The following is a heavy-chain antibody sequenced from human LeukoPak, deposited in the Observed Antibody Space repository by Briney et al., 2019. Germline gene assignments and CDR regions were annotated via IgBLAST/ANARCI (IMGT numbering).Heavy chain of an antibody. J-gene: IGHJ4*02. CDR3: ARDRGGYDY. Sequence: SETLSLTCTVSGGSISSYYWSWIRQPPGKGLEWIGYIYYSGSTNYNPSLKSRVTISVDTSKNQFSLKLSSVTAADTAVYYCARDRGGYDYWGQGTLVTVSS. CDR1: GGSISSYY. CDR2: IYYSGST. V-gene: IGHV4-59*01. D-gene: IGHD3-16*01.